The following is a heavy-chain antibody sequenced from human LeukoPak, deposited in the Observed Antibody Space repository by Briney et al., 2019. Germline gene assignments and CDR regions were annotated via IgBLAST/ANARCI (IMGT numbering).Heavy chain of an antibody. D-gene: IGHD1-7*01. V-gene: IGHV4-4*07. J-gene: IGHJ5*02. CDR1: GGSISSYY. CDR2: IYTSGST. Sequence: SETLSLTCTVSGGSISSYYWSWIRQPAGKGLEWIGRIYTSGSTNYNPSLKSRVTMSVDTTKNQFSLKLRSVTAADTAVYYCARSNWNYVYNWFDPCGQGSLVTVSS. CDR3: ARSNWNYVYNWFDP.